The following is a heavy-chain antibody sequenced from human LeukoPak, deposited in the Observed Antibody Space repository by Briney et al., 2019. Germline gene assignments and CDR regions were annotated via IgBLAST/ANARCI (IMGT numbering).Heavy chain of an antibody. V-gene: IGHV3-21*01. CDR1: GFTFSSYS. Sequence: PGGSLRLSCAASGFTFSSYSMNWVRQAPGKGLEWVSSISSSSSYIYYADSVKGRFTISRDNSKNTLYLQMNSLRAEDTAVCYCARAIAAAVPYWGQGTLVTVSS. CDR2: ISSSSSYI. D-gene: IGHD6-13*01. J-gene: IGHJ4*02. CDR3: ARAIAAAVPY.